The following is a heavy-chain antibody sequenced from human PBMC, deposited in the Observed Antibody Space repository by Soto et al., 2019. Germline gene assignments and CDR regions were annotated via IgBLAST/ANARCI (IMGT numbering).Heavy chain of an antibody. Sequence: SETLSLTCTVSGGSISSYYWSWIRQPPGKGLEWIGYIYYSGSTNYNPSLKSRVTISVDTSKNQFSLKLSSVTAADTAVYYCARGRRYSYGSRLLNYYYYMDVWGKGTTVTVSS. CDR2: IYYSGST. CDR3: ARGRRYSYGSRLLNYYYYMDV. V-gene: IGHV4-59*01. J-gene: IGHJ6*03. D-gene: IGHD5-18*01. CDR1: GGSISSYY.